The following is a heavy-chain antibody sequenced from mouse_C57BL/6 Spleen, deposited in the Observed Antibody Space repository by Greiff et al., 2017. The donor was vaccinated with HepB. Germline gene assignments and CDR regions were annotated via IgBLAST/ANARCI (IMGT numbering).Heavy chain of an antibody. V-gene: IGHV5-17*01. D-gene: IGHD2-4*01. Sequence: EVQGVESGGGLVKPGGSLKLSCAASGFTFSDYGMHWVRQAPEKGLEWVAYISSGSSTIYYADTVKGRFTISRDNAKNTLFLQMTSLRSEDTAMYYCARRRGYEYAWFAYWGQGTLVTVSA. CDR2: ISSGSSTI. CDR3: ARRRGYEYAWFAY. CDR1: GFTFSDYG. J-gene: IGHJ3*01.